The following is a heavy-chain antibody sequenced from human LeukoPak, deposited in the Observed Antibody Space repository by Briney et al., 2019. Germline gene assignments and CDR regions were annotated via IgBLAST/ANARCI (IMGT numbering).Heavy chain of an antibody. J-gene: IGHJ4*02. CDR2: ISSSSSHI. CDR3: ARARIAAAGFDY. Sequence: KAGGSLRLSYAACGFTFSSYSMNWVRQAPGKGLEWVSSISSSSSHIYYADSVKGRFTISRDNAKNSLYLQMNSLRAEDTAVYYCARARIAAAGFDYWGQGTLVTVSS. V-gene: IGHV3-21*01. D-gene: IGHD6-13*01. CDR1: GFTFSSYS.